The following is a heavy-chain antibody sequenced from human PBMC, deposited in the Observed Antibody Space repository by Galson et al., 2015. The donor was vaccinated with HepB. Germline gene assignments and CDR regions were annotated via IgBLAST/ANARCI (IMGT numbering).Heavy chain of an antibody. J-gene: IGHJ6*02. CDR3: AKDTRGYSYAVYYYYYYGMDV. Sequence: SLRLSCAASGFTFSSYGMHWVRQAPGKGLEWVAFIRYDGSNKYYADSVKGRFTISRDNSKNTLYLQMNSLRAEDTAVYYCAKDTRGYSYAVYYYYYYGMDVWGQGTTVTVSS. D-gene: IGHD5-18*01. CDR1: GFTFSSYG. CDR2: IRYDGSNK. V-gene: IGHV3-30*02.